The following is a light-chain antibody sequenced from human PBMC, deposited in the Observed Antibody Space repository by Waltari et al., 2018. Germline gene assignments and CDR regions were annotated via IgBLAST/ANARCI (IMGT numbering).Light chain of an antibody. V-gene: IGLV2-14*03. CDR1: VSDIGSFNY. CDR3: SAFTTASTLV. J-gene: IGLJ1*01. Sequence: QSALTQPVSVSGSPGQPITISCTGSVSDIGSFNYVSWYQQHPGKAPKVIIFDVTRRPSGVSDRFSGSKSGNTASLIVSGLQTEDEADYFCSAFTTASTLVFGTGTKVTVL. CDR2: DVT.